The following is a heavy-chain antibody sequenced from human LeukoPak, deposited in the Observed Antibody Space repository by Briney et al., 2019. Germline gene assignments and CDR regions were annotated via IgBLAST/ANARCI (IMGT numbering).Heavy chain of an antibody. CDR1: GGSITAYY. CDR2: INHSRGT. V-gene: IGHV4-34*01. J-gene: IGHJ4*02. CDR3: AREDYYFDS. Sequence: SETLSLTCSVYGGSITAYYWSWIRQPPGKGLEWIGEINHSRGTKYNPSLESRVTILLDASKNEFSLNLNSVTAADTAVYYCAREDYYFDSWGQGTLVTVSS.